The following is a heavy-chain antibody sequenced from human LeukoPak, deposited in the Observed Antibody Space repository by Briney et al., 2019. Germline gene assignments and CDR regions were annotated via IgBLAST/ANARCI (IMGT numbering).Heavy chain of an antibody. CDR2: ISGSGGST. CDR1: GFTFSSYA. Sequence: PGGSLRLSCAASGFTFSSYAMSWVRQAPGKGLEWVSAISGSGGSTYYADSVKGRFTISRDNSKNTLYLQMNSLRAEATAVYYCAKDEIGAATPPPALNDYWGQGTLVTVSS. CDR3: AKDEIGAATPPPALNDY. D-gene: IGHD5-24*01. J-gene: IGHJ4*02. V-gene: IGHV3-23*01.